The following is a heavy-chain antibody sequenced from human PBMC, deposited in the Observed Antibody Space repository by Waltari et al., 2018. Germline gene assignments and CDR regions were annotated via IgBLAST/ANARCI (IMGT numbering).Heavy chain of an antibody. J-gene: IGHJ5*02. D-gene: IGHD4-17*01. Sequence: QVQLVESGGGVVQSGRSLRLSCAASGFTFSSYGMHGVRRAPGKGLEWVAVISYDGSNQYYADSVKGRFTISRDNSKNTLFLEMNSLRAEDTAVYYCAKMTTVTATNWFDPRGQGTLVTVSS. V-gene: IGHV3-30*18. CDR3: AKMTTVTATNWFDP. CDR2: ISYDGSNQ. CDR1: GFTFSSYG.